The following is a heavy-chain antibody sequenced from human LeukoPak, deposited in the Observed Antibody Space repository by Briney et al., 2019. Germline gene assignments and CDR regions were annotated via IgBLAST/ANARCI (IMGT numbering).Heavy chain of an antibody. CDR3: AKDHYRILFAKPCYMDV. Sequence: GASVTVSCKASGYTFTGYYMHWVRQAPGQGLEWMGWINPNSGGTNYAQKFQGRVTMTRGTSISTAYMELSRLRSDDTAVYYCAKDHYRILFAKPCYMDVWGKGTTVTVSS. CDR2: INPNSGGT. CDR1: GYTFTGYY. D-gene: IGHD2-2*02. V-gene: IGHV1-2*02. J-gene: IGHJ6*03.